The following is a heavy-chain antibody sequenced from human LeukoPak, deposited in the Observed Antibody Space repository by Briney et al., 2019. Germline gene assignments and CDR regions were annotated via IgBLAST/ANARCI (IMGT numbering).Heavy chain of an antibody. CDR1: GFTFSSYS. V-gene: IGHV3-21*01. J-gene: IGHJ4*02. CDR2: ISSSSSYI. Sequence: GGSLRLSCAASGFTFSSYSMNWVRQAPGKGLEWVSSISSSSSYIYYADSVKGRFTISRDNAKNSLYLQMNSLRAEDTAVYYCARVLRGSYYGFDYWGQGTLVTVSS. D-gene: IGHD1-26*01. CDR3: ARVLRGSYYGFDY.